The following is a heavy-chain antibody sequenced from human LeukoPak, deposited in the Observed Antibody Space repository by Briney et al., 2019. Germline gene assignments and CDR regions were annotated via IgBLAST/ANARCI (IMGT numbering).Heavy chain of an antibody. D-gene: IGHD4-23*01. V-gene: IGHV1-8*03. CDR2: MNPNSGNT. CDR1: GYTFTSYD. Sequence: GASVKASCKASGYTFTSYDINWVRQATGQGLEWMGWMNPNSGNTGYAQKFQGRVTITRNTSISTAYMELSSLRSEDTAVYFCARSNYGGKRWFDPWGQGTLVIVSS. CDR3: ARSNYGGKRWFDP. J-gene: IGHJ5*02.